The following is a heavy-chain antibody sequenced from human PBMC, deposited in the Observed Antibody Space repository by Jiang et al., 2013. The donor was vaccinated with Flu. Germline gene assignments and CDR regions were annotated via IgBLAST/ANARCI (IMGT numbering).Heavy chain of an antibody. Sequence: QLVESGPGLVKPSETLSLNCTVSGESITEYFWSWIRQAPGKGLEWIGYISYSGSTNYNPSLKSRVTISADTSKNHFSLKLTSVTAADTAVYYCARKVSKGLRFLDIWGQGTMVTVSS. D-gene: IGHD4-17*01. V-gene: IGHV4-59*08. J-gene: IGHJ3*02. CDR1: GESITEYF. CDR3: ARKVSKGLRFLDI. CDR2: ISYSGST.